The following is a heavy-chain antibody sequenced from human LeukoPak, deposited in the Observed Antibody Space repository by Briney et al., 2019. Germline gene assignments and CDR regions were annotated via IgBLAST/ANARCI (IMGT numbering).Heavy chain of an antibody. V-gene: IGHV4-61*05. CDR2: IYYSGST. CDR3: ARQRRLAFDY. Sequence: SETLSLTCTVSGVSISSSPYYWGWIRQPPGKGLEWIGYIYYSGSTNYNPSLKSRVTISVDTSKNQFSLKLSSVTAADTAVYYCARQRRLAFDYWGQGTLVTVSS. CDR1: GVSISSSPYY. D-gene: IGHD6-25*01. J-gene: IGHJ4*02.